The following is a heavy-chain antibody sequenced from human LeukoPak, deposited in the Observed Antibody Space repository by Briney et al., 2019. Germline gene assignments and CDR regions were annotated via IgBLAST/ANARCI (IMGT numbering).Heavy chain of an antibody. CDR3: ARNSIAARRRLDY. V-gene: IGHV1-18*01. CDR2: ITTHNGNT. CDR1: GYRFTTYG. Sequence: ASVKVSCKASGYRFTTYGISWVRQPPGQELEWMGWITTHNGNTNYAQKFQGRVTMTADTSTSTVYMELSSLRSEDTAVYYCARNSIAARRRLDYWGQGTLVTVSS. D-gene: IGHD6-6*01. J-gene: IGHJ4*02.